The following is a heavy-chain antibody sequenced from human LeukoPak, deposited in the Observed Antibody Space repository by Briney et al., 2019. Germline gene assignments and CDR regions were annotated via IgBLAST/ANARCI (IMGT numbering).Heavy chain of an antibody. V-gene: IGHV4-59*01. Sequence: SETLSLTCTVSGGSISSYYWSWIRQPPGKGLEWIGYIYYSGSTNYNPSLKSRVTISVDTSKNQFSLKLSSVTAADTDVYYCARDLAIAADGTNSYYYYYGMDVWGQGTTVTVSS. CDR1: GGSISSYY. CDR3: ARDLAIAADGTNSYYYYYGMDV. CDR2: IYYSGST. D-gene: IGHD6-13*01. J-gene: IGHJ6*02.